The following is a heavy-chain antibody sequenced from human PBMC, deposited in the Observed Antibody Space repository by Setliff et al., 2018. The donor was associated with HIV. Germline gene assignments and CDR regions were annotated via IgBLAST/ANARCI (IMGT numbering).Heavy chain of an antibody. CDR1: GASISSGGFY. CDR3: VKAVAAPSWFDP. D-gene: IGHD2-15*01. CDR2: IYYTGST. V-gene: IGHV4-31*03. J-gene: IGHJ5*02. Sequence: LSLTCTVSGASISSGGFYWSWVRQHPGKGLEWIGYIYYTGSTYYNPSLKSRVSISVDTSKNQFSLKLTSVTAADTAVYYCVKAVAAPSWFDPWGQGTLVTVSS.